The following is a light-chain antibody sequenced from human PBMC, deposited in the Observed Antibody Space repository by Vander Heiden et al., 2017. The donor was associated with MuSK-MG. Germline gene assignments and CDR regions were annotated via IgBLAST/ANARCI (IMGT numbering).Light chain of an antibody. Sequence: VLTQSPATLPLFPRYRVTLSCRASQYVSNSHLAWYQQKVVQAPRLLINGAFSRDTAIQDRFSGSGTATDFTLSGSIVERDESTVHNSKHYCVSPQNAFGEGTMLEIK. J-gene: IGKJ2*01. CDR3: KHYCVSPQNA. CDR2: GAF. V-gene: IGKV3-20*01. CDR1: QYVSNSH.